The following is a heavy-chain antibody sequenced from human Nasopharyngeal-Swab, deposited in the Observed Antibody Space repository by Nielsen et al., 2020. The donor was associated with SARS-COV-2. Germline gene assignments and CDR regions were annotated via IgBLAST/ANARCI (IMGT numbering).Heavy chain of an antibody. CDR1: GGSISSYY. V-gene: IGHV4-59*01. J-gene: IGHJ6*02. D-gene: IGHD6-13*01. Sequence: SETLSLTCTVSGGSISSYYWSWIRQPPGKGLEWIGYIYYSGSTNYNPSLKSRVTISVDTSKNQSSLKLSSVTAADTAVYYCARAYSSSWYPGYYYYGMDVWGQGTTVTVSS. CDR2: IYYSGST. CDR3: ARAYSSSWYPGYYYYGMDV.